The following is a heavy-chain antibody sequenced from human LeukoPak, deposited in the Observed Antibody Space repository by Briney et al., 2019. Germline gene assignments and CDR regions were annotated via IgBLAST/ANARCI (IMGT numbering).Heavy chain of an antibody. CDR3: ARMGYSSGYDYFDY. J-gene: IGHJ4*02. Sequence: GGSLRLSCAASGFTFSSYWMSWVRQAPGKGLEWVSYISSSSSTIYYVDSVKGRFTISRDNAKNTLYLQMNSLRAEDMAVYYCARMGYSSGYDYFDYWGQGTLVTVSS. CDR2: ISSSSSTI. CDR1: GFTFSSYW. V-gene: IGHV3-48*04. D-gene: IGHD6-19*01.